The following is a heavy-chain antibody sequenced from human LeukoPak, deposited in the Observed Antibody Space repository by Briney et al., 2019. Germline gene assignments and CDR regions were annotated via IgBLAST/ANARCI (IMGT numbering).Heavy chain of an antibody. Sequence: SETLSLTCAVSGGSISSSNWWSWVRQPPGDGLEWIGEIYHSGSTNYNPSLKSRVTISVDKSKNQSSLKLSSVTAADTAVYYCARDSRRGKYYYDSSGSPEVGFDYWGQGTLVTVSS. D-gene: IGHD3-22*01. CDR2: IYHSGST. V-gene: IGHV4-4*02. CDR3: ARDSRRGKYYYDSSGSPEVGFDY. CDR1: GGSISSSNW. J-gene: IGHJ4*02.